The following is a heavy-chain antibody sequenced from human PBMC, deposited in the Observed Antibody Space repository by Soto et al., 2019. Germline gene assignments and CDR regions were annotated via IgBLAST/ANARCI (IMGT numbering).Heavy chain of an antibody. V-gene: IGHV1-69*13. Sequence: ASVKVSCKASGGTFSSYAISWVQQAPGQGLEWMGGIIPIFGTANYAQKFQGRVTITADESTSTAYMELSSLRSEDTAVYYCARDPVEEGDGSSYFRYWGQGTLVTVSS. D-gene: IGHD6-6*01. J-gene: IGHJ4*02. CDR2: IIPIFGTA. CDR1: GGTFSSYA. CDR3: ARDPVEEGDGSSYFRY.